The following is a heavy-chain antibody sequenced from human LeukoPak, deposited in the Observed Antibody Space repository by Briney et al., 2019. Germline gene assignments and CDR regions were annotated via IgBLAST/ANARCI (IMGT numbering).Heavy chain of an antibody. CDR3: AKDDPLSSGAPYYFDY. CDR1: GFTFSTYS. V-gene: IGHV3-21*01. CDR2: ISSGSSYI. J-gene: IGHJ4*02. Sequence: PGGSLRLSCAASGFTFSTYSMNWVRQAPGKGLEWVSAISSGSSYIYYADSMKGRFTISRDNAKNSLYLQMNSLRAEDTAVYYCAKDDPLSSGAPYYFDYWGQGTLVTVSS. D-gene: IGHD2-15*01.